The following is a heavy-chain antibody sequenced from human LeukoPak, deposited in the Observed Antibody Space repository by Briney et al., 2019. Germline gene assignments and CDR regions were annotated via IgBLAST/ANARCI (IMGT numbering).Heavy chain of an antibody. Sequence: PGRSLRLSCAASGFTFSSYAMHWVRQAPGKGLEWVAFARYDGTTKYYADSVKGRFTISRDNSKNTLFLQMNSLRAEDTAVYHCAKERAYCGSITCYLFDYWGLGTLVTVSS. CDR1: GFTFSSYA. D-gene: IGHD2-2*01. V-gene: IGHV3-30*02. CDR2: ARYDGTTK. CDR3: AKERAYCGSITCYLFDY. J-gene: IGHJ4*02.